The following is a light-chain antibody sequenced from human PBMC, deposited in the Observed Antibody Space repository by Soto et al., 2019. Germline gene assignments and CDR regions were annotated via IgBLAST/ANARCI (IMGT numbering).Light chain of an antibody. CDR1: SSDVGGYNY. Sequence: QSALTQPVSVSGSPGQSITISCTGTSSDVGGYNYVSWYQQHPGKAPKLMIYDVSNRPSGVSNRFSGSKSGNTASLTISGLQAEDEADYYCSSYTSSSTLLYVFGTGTKLTVL. J-gene: IGLJ1*01. V-gene: IGLV2-14*01. CDR2: DVS. CDR3: SSYTSSSTLLYV.